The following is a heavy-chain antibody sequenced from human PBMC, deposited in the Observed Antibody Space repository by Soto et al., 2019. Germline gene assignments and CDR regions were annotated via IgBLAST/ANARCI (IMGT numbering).Heavy chain of an antibody. J-gene: IGHJ4*02. V-gene: IGHV4-31*03. CDR1: GGSISSGGYY. CDR2: IYYSGST. Sequence: QVQLQESGPGLVKPSQTLSLTCTVSGGSISSGGYYWSWIRQHPGKGLEWIGYIYYSGSTYYNPSLKSRVTISVDTSKIQFSLKLSSVTAADTAVYYCARCGYNGSYYFDYWGQGTLVTVSS. D-gene: IGHD5-12*01. CDR3: ARCGYNGSYYFDY.